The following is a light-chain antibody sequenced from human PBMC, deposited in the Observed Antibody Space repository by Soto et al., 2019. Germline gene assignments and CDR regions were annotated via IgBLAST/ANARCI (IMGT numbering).Light chain of an antibody. CDR3: QQYYSFPWT. J-gene: IGKJ1*01. CDR1: QSIGRF. V-gene: IGKV1-5*01. CDR2: DAS. Sequence: DIQMTQSPSTLSASVGDRVTITCRASQSIGRFLAWYQHQPGKAPKLLIYDASTLEIGVPSRFSGTGSGTEFTFSITSLQPEDFGTYYCQQYYSFPWTFGQGTTVDIK.